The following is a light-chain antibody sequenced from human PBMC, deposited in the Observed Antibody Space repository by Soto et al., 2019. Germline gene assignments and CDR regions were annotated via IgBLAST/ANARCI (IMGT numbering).Light chain of an antibody. J-gene: IGLJ1*01. V-gene: IGLV2-14*01. CDR2: EVS. Sequence: QSALTQPASVSGSPGQSITISCTGTSSDVGGYNSVSWYQQHPGKAPKLMIYEVSNRPSGVSNRFSGSKSGNTASLTISELQAEDEADYYCSSYTSSSLYVFGTGTKLTVL. CDR3: SSYTSSSLYV. CDR1: SSDVGGYNS.